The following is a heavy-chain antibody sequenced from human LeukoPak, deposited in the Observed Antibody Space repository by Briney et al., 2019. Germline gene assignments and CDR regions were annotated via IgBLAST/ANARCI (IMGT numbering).Heavy chain of an antibody. Sequence: ASVKVSCKASGYTFTGYYMHWVRQAPGQGLEWMGWINPNSGGTNYAQKFQGRVTMTRDTSISTVYMELSRLRSDDTAVYYCARTVYSSSRYYFDYWGQGTLVTVSS. CDR2: INPNSGGT. J-gene: IGHJ4*02. V-gene: IGHV1-2*02. CDR3: ARTVYSSSRYYFDY. CDR1: GYTFTGYY. D-gene: IGHD6-6*01.